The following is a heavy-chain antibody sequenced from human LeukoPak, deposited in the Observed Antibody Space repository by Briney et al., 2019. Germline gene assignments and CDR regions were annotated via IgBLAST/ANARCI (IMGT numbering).Heavy chain of an antibody. J-gene: IGHJ4*02. D-gene: IGHD2/OR15-2a*01. CDR3: VRVTFPSFDY. CDR2: ISSSSSNT. CDR1: GFTFSSYS. Sequence: KPGGSLRLSCAASGFTFSSYSMSWVRQAPGKGPEWVSSISSSSSNTYYADSVKGRFTISRDNAKNSLYLQMNSLRAEDTAVYYCVRVTFPSFDYWGQGTLVTVSS. V-gene: IGHV3-21*01.